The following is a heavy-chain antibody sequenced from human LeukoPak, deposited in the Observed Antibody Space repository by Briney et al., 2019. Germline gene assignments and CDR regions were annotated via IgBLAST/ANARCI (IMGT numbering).Heavy chain of an antibody. J-gene: IGHJ5*02. CDR3: ARGRNYDFWSGYYGRFDP. CDR2: INHSGST. D-gene: IGHD3-3*01. CDR1: GGSFSGYY. Sequence: PSETLSLTCAVYGGSFSGYYWSWIRQPPGKGLEWIGEINHSGSTNYNPPLKSRVTISVDTSKNQFSLKLSSVTAADTAVYYCARGRNYDFWSGYYGRFDPWGQGTLVTVSS. V-gene: IGHV4-34*01.